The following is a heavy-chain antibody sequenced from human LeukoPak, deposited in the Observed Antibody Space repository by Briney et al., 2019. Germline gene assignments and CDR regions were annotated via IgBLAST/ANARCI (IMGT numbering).Heavy chain of an antibody. CDR2: ISSSGSTI. CDR1: GFTFSSYA. Sequence: QSGGSLRLSCAASGFTFSSYAMSWVRQAPGKGLEWVSYISSSGSTIYYADSVKGRFTISRDNAKKSLYLQMNSLRAEDTAVYYCARRPLRYDILTGHHYYFDIWGRGTLVTVSS. D-gene: IGHD3-9*01. V-gene: IGHV3-48*03. J-gene: IGHJ2*01. CDR3: ARRPLRYDILTGHHYYFDI.